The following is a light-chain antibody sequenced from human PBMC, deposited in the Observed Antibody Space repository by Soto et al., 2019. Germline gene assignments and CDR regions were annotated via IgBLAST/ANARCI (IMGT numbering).Light chain of an antibody. CDR2: NDS. CDR3: YSAADNNLV. CDR1: VLAKKY. J-gene: IGLJ2*01. Sequence: SYELTQPSSVSVSPGQTARITCSGDVLAKKYARWFQQKPGQAPVLVIYNDSERPSGIPERFSGSSSGTTVTLTISGAQVEDEADYYCYSAADNNLVFGGGTKVAVL. V-gene: IGLV3-27*01.